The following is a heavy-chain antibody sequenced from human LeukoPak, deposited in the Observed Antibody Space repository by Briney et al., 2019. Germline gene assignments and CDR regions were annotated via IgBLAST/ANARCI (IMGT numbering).Heavy chain of an antibody. CDR1: GGSISSGGYY. Sequence: PSETLSLTCTVSGGSISSGGYYWSWIRQHPGKGLEWIGYIYYSGSTYYNPSLKSRVTISVDTSKNQFSLKLSSVTAADTAVYYCARAGYSSQVIDYWGQGTLVTVSS. J-gene: IGHJ4*02. D-gene: IGHD6-19*01. CDR3: ARAGYSSQVIDY. CDR2: IYYSGST. V-gene: IGHV4-31*03.